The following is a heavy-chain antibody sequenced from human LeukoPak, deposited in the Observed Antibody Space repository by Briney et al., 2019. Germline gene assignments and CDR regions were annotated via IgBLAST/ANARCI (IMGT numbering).Heavy chain of an antibody. D-gene: IGHD1-20*01. CDR3: ARRITGTTSDSFDY. Sequence: SETLSLTCTVSGGSISNYYWSWIRQPAGKGLEWIGSISNSGSTYYNPSLKSRVIISVDTSNNQFSLKLTSVTAADTAVYYCARRITGTTSDSFDYWGQGTQVTVSS. CDR2: ISNSGST. CDR1: GGSISNYY. V-gene: IGHV4-59*05. J-gene: IGHJ4*02.